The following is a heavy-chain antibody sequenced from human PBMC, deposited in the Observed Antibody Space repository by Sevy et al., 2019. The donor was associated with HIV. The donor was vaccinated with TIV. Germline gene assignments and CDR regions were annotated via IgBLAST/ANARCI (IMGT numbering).Heavy chain of an antibody. CDR3: ARARAGARVDYFDY. CDR1: GGSISSGDYY. D-gene: IGHD2-15*01. J-gene: IGHJ4*02. CDR2: IYYSGST. V-gene: IGHV4-30-4*01. Sequence: SETPSLTCTVSGGSISSGDYYWSWIRQPPGKGLEWIGYIYYSGSTYYNPSLKSRVTISVDTSKNQFSLKLSSVTAADTAVYYCARARAGARVDYFDYWGQGTLVTVSS.